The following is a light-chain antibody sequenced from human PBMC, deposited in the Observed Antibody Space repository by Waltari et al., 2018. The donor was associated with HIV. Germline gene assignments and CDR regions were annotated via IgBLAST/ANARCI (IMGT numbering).Light chain of an antibody. V-gene: IGLV3-10*01. CDR3: YSTNIRGNHRL. Sequence: SYELTQAPSASVSPGQTARITCSGDALPKEYAYWYQQKSGQAPVLVIYEDTKRPSGIPERFSGSSSGTMATLTISGAQVEDEADYYCYSTNIRGNHRLFGGGTKLTVL. CDR2: EDT. CDR1: ALPKEY. J-gene: IGLJ2*01.